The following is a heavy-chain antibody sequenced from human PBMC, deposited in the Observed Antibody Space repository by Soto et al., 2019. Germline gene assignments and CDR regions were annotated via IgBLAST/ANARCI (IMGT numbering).Heavy chain of an antibody. D-gene: IGHD6-19*01. CDR2: INPTSGST. V-gene: IGHV1-46*01. Sequence: ASVKVSCKASGYTFTNYYIHWVRQAPGQGLEWLAIINPTSGSTNYAQEFQGRVTLTMDTSTSTAYMELSGLRSEDTAVYYCARVGRQWLDGMDVWGQGTTVTVSS. CDR1: GYTFTNYY. J-gene: IGHJ6*02. CDR3: ARVGRQWLDGMDV.